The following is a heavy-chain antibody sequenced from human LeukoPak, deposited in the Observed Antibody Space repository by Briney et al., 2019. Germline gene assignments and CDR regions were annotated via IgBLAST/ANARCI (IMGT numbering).Heavy chain of an antibody. D-gene: IGHD3-22*01. CDR1: GYTFTIYG. CDR3: ARAGYYDSRGYADF. CDR2: ISGYSGNT. J-gene: IGHJ4*02. Sequence: ASVKVSCKASGYTFTIYGISWVRQAPGQGLEWMGWISGYSGNTNYAQKFQGRVTMTTDTSTSTAYMELRSLRSDDTAVYYCARAGYYDSRGYADFWGQGTRVTVSS. V-gene: IGHV1-18*01.